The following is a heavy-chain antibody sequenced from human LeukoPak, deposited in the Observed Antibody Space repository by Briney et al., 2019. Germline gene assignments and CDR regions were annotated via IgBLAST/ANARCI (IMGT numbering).Heavy chain of an antibody. CDR3: ARGIAAGNHRPPNFQH. V-gene: IGHV3-48*01. CDR1: GFTFSSYS. CDR2: ISSSSSTI. J-gene: IGHJ1*01. D-gene: IGHD6-13*01. Sequence: GGSLRLSCAASGFTFSSYSMNWVRQAPGKGLEWVSYISSSSSTIYYADSVKGRFTISRDNAKNSLYLQMNSLRAEDTAVYYCARGIAAGNHRPPNFQHWGQGTLVTVSS.